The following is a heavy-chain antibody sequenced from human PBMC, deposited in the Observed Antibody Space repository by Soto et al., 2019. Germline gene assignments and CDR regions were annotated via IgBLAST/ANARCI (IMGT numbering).Heavy chain of an antibody. D-gene: IGHD6-19*01. CDR1: GYTFTSYA. V-gene: IGHV1-3*01. J-gene: IGHJ6*02. CDR3: ARDPPVAGRSYYYYGMDV. Sequence: QVQLVQSGAEVKKPGASVKVSCKASGYTFTSYAMHWVRQAPGQRLEWMGWINAGNGNTKYSQKFQGRVTITRDTSASTAYMVLSSLRSEDTAVYYCARDPPVAGRSYYYYGMDVWGQGTTVTVSS. CDR2: INAGNGNT.